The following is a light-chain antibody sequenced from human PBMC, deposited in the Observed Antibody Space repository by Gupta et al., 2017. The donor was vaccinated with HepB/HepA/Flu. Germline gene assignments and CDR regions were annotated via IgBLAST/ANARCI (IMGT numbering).Light chain of an antibody. CDR3: QQGHSTPCT. CDR2: AAS. CDR1: QSISSY. J-gene: IGKJ2*02. Sequence: DIQMTQSPSSLSASVGDRVTITCRASQSISSYLNWYQQKPGKAPKLLIYAASRVQSGVPSRFSGSGSGTDFTLTISRRQPEDFATYYCQQGHSTPCTFGQGTKVEIK. V-gene: IGKV1-39*01.